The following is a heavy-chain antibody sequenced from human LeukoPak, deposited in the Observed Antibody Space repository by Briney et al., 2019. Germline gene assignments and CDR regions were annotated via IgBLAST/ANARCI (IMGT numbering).Heavy chain of an antibody. Sequence: SVKVSCKASGGTFSSYAISWVRQAPGQGLEWMGGIIPIFGTANCAQKFQGRVTITADKSTSTAYMELSSLRSEDTAVYYCATEIVAGAFDYWGQGTLVTVSS. CDR1: GGTFSSYA. V-gene: IGHV1-69*06. CDR3: ATEIVAGAFDY. J-gene: IGHJ4*02. CDR2: IIPIFGTA. D-gene: IGHD6-19*01.